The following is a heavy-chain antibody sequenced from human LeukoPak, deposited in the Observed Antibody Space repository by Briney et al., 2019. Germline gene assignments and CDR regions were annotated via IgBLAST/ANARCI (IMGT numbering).Heavy chain of an antibody. J-gene: IGHJ3*02. CDR1: GFIFSNAW. Sequence: GGSLRLSCAASGFIFSNAWMSWVRQAPGKGLECVGRIKSKSGGGTTEYAAPVKGRFSISRDDSKNTLYLQMNSLKTDDTAVYYCTFYTSGRFDIWGQGTMVTVSS. CDR2: IKSKSGGGTT. D-gene: IGHD3-10*01. CDR3: TFYTSGRFDI. V-gene: IGHV3-15*01.